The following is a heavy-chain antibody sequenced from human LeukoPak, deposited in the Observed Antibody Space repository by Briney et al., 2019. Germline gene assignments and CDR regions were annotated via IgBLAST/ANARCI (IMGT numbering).Heavy chain of an antibody. V-gene: IGHV3-30-3*01. Sequence: GGSLRLSCAASGFTFSSYAMHWVRQAPGKGLEWVAVISYDGSNKYYADSVKGRFTISRDNSKNTLYLQMNSLRAEDTAVYYCARDSGGSYYNYFDYWGQGTLVTVSS. CDR3: ARDSGGSYYNYFDY. CDR1: GFTFSSYA. J-gene: IGHJ4*02. CDR2: ISYDGSNK. D-gene: IGHD1-26*01.